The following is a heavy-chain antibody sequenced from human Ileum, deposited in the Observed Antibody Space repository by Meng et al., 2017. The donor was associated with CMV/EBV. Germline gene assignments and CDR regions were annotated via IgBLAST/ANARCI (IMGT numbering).Heavy chain of an antibody. V-gene: IGHV2-5*02. J-gene: IGHJ4*02. CDR3: VHRPQGTGKTGQYFDY. D-gene: IGHD1-14*01. CDR2: IYWDDDK. Sequence: QITLNESGPTLVKPTQTLTLTCTFSGFSFSTYGEGVGWIRQPPGKALEWIAIIYWDDDKRYRPSLKSRLTITKDASKDQVVLTMTNMDPADTATYYCVHRPQGTGKTGQYFDYWGQGSLVTVSS. CDR1: GFSFSTYGEG.